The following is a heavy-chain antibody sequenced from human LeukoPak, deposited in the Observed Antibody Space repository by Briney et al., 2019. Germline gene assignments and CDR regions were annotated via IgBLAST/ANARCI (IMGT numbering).Heavy chain of an antibody. CDR2: INPNSGGT. Sequence: GASVKVSCKASGYTFTGYYMHWVRQAPGQGLEWMGWINPNSGGTNYAQKFQGRVTMTRDTSISTAYMELSRLRSDDTAVYYCARIAGGYSGYDSGYSFDYWGPGTLVTVSS. J-gene: IGHJ4*02. D-gene: IGHD5-12*01. CDR3: ARIAGGYSGYDSGYSFDY. CDR1: GYTFTGYY. V-gene: IGHV1-2*02.